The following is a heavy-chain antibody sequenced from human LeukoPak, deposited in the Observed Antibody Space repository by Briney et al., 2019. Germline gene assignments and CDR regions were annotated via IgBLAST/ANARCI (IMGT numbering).Heavy chain of an antibody. J-gene: IGHJ4*02. D-gene: IGHD2-8*01. V-gene: IGHV1-18*01. CDR1: GYTFTSYG. Sequence: ASVKVSCKASGYTFTSYGISWVRQAPGQGLEWIGWISAYNGNTNYAQKLQGRVTMTTDTSTSTAYMELRSLRSDDTAVYYCARGKYCTNGVCYYFDYWGQGTLVTVSS. CDR2: ISAYNGNT. CDR3: ARGKYCTNGVCYYFDY.